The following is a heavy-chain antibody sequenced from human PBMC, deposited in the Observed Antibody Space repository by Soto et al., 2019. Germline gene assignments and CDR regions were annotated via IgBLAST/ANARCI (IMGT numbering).Heavy chain of an antibody. CDR1: GFTFSSHG. V-gene: IGHV3-30*18. CDR3: AKHAPYYYDSSGYYGPFDY. Sequence: LRLSCAASGFTFSSHGIHWVRQAPGKGLEWVALISYDGSNKYYADSVKGRFTISRDNSKNTLYLKMNSLRAKDTAMYYCAKHAPYYYDSSGYYGPFDYWGQGTLVTVSS. D-gene: IGHD3-22*01. J-gene: IGHJ4*02. CDR2: ISYDGSNK.